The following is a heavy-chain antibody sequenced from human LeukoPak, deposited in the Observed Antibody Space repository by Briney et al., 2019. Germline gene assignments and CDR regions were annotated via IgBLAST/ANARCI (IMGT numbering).Heavy chain of an antibody. J-gene: IGHJ5*02. Sequence: ASVKVSCKASGYTFTGYYMHWVRQAPGQGLEWMGWINPNSGGTNYAQKFQGRVTMTRDTSASTAYMELSSLRSEDTAVYYCARERYDSSGYWFDPWGQGTLVTVSS. D-gene: IGHD3-22*01. CDR3: ARERYDSSGYWFDP. CDR1: GYTFTGYY. CDR2: INPNSGGT. V-gene: IGHV1-2*02.